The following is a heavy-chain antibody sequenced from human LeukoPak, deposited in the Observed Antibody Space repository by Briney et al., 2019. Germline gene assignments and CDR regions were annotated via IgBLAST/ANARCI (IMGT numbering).Heavy chain of an antibody. J-gene: IGHJ4*02. CDR3: AIFPIVSVPGAMQNLDF. CDR1: GFIFYNYA. Sequence: GGSLRLSCAASGFIFYNYAMSWVRQAPGKGLEWVSSISGSGSDAYYADSVKGRFNISRDSSENTLYLQMNRLGADDTAVYFCAIFPIVSVPGAMQNLDFWGQGTLVTVSS. CDR2: ISGSGSDA. D-gene: IGHD2-2*01. V-gene: IGHV3-23*01.